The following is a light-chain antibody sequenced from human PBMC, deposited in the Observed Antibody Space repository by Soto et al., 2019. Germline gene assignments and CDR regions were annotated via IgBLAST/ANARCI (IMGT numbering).Light chain of an antibody. V-gene: IGLV2-14*01. CDR2: EVS. Sequence: QSVLTHPASVSWSPGQSITICCTGTSSDVCGYNYVSWYQQHPGKAPKLRIYEVSNRPSGVSNRFSGSKSGHTASLTISGLQAEDEADYYCSSYTSSSPYVFGTGTKVTV. CDR3: SSYTSSSPYV. J-gene: IGLJ1*01. CDR1: SSDVCGYNY.